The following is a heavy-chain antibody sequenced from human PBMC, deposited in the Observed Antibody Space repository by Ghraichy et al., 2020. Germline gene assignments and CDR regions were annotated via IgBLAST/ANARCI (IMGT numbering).Heavy chain of an antibody. D-gene: IGHD4-17*01. CDR3: ARSYGDYENWFDP. Sequence: GESLNISCAASGFTVSSNYMSWVRQAPGKGLEWVSVIYSGGSTYYADSVKGRFTISRDNSKNTLYLQMNSLRAEDTAVYYCARSYGDYENWFDPWGQGTLVTVSS. J-gene: IGHJ5*02. V-gene: IGHV3-53*01. CDR2: IYSGGST. CDR1: GFTVSSNY.